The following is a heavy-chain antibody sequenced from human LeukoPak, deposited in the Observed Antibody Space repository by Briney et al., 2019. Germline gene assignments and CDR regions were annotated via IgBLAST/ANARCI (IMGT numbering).Heavy chain of an antibody. CDR3: ARGEIAAVP. CDR2: IYYSGST. Sequence: SETLSLTCTVSGGSISSYYWSWIRQPPGKGLEWIGYIYYSGSTSYNPSLKSRVTISVDTSKNRFSLKLSSVTAADTAVYYCARGEIAAVPWGQGTLVTVSS. V-gene: IGHV4-59*01. CDR1: GGSISSYY. D-gene: IGHD6-13*01. J-gene: IGHJ5*02.